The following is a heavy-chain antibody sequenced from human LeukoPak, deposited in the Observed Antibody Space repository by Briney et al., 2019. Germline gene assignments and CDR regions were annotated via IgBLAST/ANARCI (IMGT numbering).Heavy chain of an antibody. CDR1: GGSISNYY. Sequence: SETLSLTCTVSGGSISNYYWNWIRQPPGKGLEWIGYIYYTGSTNYNPSLKSRVTISVDTSKNQFSLKLNSVTAADTAVYYCARVSGYDWESFYDYWGQGTLVTVSS. J-gene: IGHJ4*02. D-gene: IGHD5-12*01. V-gene: IGHV4-59*01. CDR3: ARVSGYDWESFYDY. CDR2: IYYTGST.